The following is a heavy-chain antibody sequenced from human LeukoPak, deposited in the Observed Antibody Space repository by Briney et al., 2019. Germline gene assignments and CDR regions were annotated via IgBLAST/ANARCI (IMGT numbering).Heavy chain of an antibody. CDR3: AKTRKYSSGWLYYFDY. V-gene: IGHV4-34*01. D-gene: IGHD6-19*01. J-gene: IGHJ4*02. CDR1: GGSFSGYY. CDR2: INHSGST. Sequence: PSETLSLTCAVYGGSFSGYYWNWIRQPPGKGLEWIGEINHSGSTNYNPSLKSRVTISVDTSKNQFSLKLSSVTAEDTAVYYCAKTRKYSSGWLYYFDYWGQGTLVTVSS.